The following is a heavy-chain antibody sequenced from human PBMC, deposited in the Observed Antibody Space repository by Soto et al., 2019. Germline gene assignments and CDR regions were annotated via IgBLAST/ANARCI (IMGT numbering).Heavy chain of an antibody. D-gene: IGHD1-26*01. CDR1: GASISSHY. CDR2: IYYSGST. CDR3: ARPIGTTPAVWYFDL. V-gene: IGHV4-59*08. Sequence: QVQLQESGPGLVKPSETLSLTCTVSGASISSHYWSWIRQSPGKGLEWLGYIYYSGSTDYNPSLKSRLTISVDTSKNQHSLRLSSVTAADTAVYYCARPIGTTPAVWYFDLWGRGTLVKVSS. J-gene: IGHJ2*01.